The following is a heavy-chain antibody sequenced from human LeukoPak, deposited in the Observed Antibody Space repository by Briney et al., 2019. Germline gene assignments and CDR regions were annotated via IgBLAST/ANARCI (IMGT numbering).Heavy chain of an antibody. CDR1: GFTFSDYY. Sequence: GGSLRLSCAASGFTFSDYYMSWIRQAPGKGLEWVPYISSSGSTIYYADSVKGRFTNSRDNSKNTLYLQMNSLRAEDTAVYYCARDCSGGSCPYWGQGTLVTVSS. V-gene: IGHV3-11*04. D-gene: IGHD2-15*01. CDR3: ARDCSGGSCPY. CDR2: ISSSGSTI. J-gene: IGHJ4*02.